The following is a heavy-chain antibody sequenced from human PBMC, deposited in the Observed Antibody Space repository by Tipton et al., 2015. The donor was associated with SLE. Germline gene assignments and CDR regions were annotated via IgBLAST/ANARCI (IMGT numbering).Heavy chain of an antibody. V-gene: IGHV4-39*07. CDR1: GGSISSYY. D-gene: IGHD6-6*01. J-gene: IGHJ4*02. CDR3: ARDSRWRDTYSGSSRLDY. Sequence: TLSLTCTVSGGSISSYYWGWIRQPPGKGLEWIGSIYYSGSTFYNPSLKSRVTISVDTSKNQFSLKLSSVTAADTAVYYCARDSRWRDTYSGSSRLDYWGQGTLVTVSS. CDR2: IYYSGST.